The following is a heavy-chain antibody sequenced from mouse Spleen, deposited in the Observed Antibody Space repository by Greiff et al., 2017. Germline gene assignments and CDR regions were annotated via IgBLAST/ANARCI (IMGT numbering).Heavy chain of an antibody. J-gene: IGHJ4*01. CDR1: GFTFSDYY. CDR3: ARRDYYGSSFYAMDY. V-gene: IGHV5-12*01. Sequence: DVMLVESGGGLVQPGGSLKLSCAASGFTFSDYYMYWVRQTPEKRLEWVAYISNGGGSTYYPDTVKGRFTISRDNAKNTLYLQMSRLKSEDTAMYYCARRDYYGSSFYAMDYWGQGTSVTVSS. D-gene: IGHD1-1*01. CDR2: ISNGGGST.